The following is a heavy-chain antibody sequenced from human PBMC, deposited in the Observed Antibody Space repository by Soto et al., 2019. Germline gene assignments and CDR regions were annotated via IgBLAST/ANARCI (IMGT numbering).Heavy chain of an antibody. J-gene: IGHJ4*02. Sequence: QVQLVQSGAEVKKPGASVKVSCKASGYTFTSYGISWVRQAPGQGLEWMGWISAYNGNTKYAQKHQGSATRTADTARSTASMALRSRGSDETAEYYCARRAPPGDYWGQGTLVTVSS. CDR3: ARRAPPGDY. CDR2: ISAYNGNT. V-gene: IGHV1-18*01. CDR1: GYTFTSYG.